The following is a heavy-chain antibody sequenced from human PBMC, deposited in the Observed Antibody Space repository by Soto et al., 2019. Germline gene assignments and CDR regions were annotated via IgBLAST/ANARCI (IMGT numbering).Heavy chain of an antibody. D-gene: IGHD2-15*01. CDR1: GGSISSGDYY. J-gene: IGHJ4*02. CDR3: ARYCSGGSCYEGRSSLFDY. V-gene: IGHV4-30-4*01. Sequence: QVQLQESGPGLVKPSQTLSPTCTVSGGSISSGDYYWSWIRQPPGKGLEWIGYIYYSGSTYYNPSLKSRVTISVDTSKNQFSLKLSSVTAADTAVYYCARYCSGGSCYEGRSSLFDYWGQGTLVTVSS. CDR2: IYYSGST.